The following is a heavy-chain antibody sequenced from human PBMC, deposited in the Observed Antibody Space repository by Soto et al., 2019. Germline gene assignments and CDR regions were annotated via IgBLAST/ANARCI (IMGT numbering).Heavy chain of an antibody. J-gene: IGHJ6*02. Sequence: SQTLSLTCAISGDRLTSNSAAWNWIRQFPSRCLEWLGRTYYRSKWFTDYARFVKSRITINPDTSQNQFSLLLHSVTPEDAAVYYCARGMQTDFWAGSYRDYCCVLDVWGQGTPVLVYS. CDR2: TYYRSKWFT. CDR3: ARGMQTDFWAGSYRDYCCVLDV. D-gene: IGHD3-3*01. V-gene: IGHV6-1*01. CDR1: GDRLTSNSAA.